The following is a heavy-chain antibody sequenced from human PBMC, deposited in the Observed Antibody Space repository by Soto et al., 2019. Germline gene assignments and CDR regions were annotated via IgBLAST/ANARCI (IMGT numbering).Heavy chain of an antibody. J-gene: IGHJ5*02. CDR1: GYIFSKYA. V-gene: IGHV1-3*01. Sequence: QVQLVQSGGEVKKPGASVKVSCKASGYIFSKYAIHWVRQVPGHRLEWMGWLNVGTGNTKYSQKFQGRVTITRDTSATTAYMELHSLTSEDTAVYYCARDSRDFFLGFDPWGQGTLVTVSS. CDR3: ARDSRDFFLGFDP. CDR2: LNVGTGNT.